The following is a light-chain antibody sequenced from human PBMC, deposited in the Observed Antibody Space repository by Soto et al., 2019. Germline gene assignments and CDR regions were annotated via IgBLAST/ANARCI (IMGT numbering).Light chain of an antibody. CDR1: TGAVTSGNY. Sequence: QAVVTQETSLTVSPGGTVTLTCASSTGAVTSGNYPSWFQQKPGQTPRTLIYTTNSRHSWTPARFSGSLLGGKAALTLSAVQPEDDADYYCLLYYGGAHLVFGGGTQLTVL. J-gene: IGLJ3*02. CDR2: TTN. CDR3: LLYYGGAHLV. V-gene: IGLV7-43*01.